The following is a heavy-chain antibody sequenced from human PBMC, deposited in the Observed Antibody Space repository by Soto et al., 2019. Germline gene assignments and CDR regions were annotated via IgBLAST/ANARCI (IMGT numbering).Heavy chain of an antibody. D-gene: IGHD3-16*02. Sequence: EVQLVESGGDLVKPGGSLRLSCAASEFTFTYAWMSWVRQAPGKGLEWVGRIKSKTDGGTTDYAAPVKGRFTISSDESQNTLYLQMNSLKTEDTAVYYCTSLYYGHWGQGTLVTVSS. J-gene: IGHJ4*02. CDR3: TSLYYGH. CDR1: EFTFTYAW. V-gene: IGHV3-15*01. CDR2: IKSKTDGGTT.